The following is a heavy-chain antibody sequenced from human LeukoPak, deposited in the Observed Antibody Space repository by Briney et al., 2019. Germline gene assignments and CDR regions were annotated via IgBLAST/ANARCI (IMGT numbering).Heavy chain of an antibody. CDR1: GYTFTGYY. D-gene: IGHD2-2*02. CDR2: INPNSGGT. CDR3: ARDIVVVPAPISTLGGMDV. Sequence: ASVRVSCKASGYTFTGYYMHWVRQAPGQGLEWMGWINPNSGGTNSAQNFQGRVTMTRDTSISTAYMELSRLRSDDTAVYYCARDIVVVPAPISTLGGMDVRGPGTSGTVSS. J-gene: IGHJ6*02. V-gene: IGHV1-2*02.